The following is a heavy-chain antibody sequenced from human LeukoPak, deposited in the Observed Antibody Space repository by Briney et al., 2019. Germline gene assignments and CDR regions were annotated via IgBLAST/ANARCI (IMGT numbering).Heavy chain of an antibody. V-gene: IGHV3-21*01. CDR1: GFSFRSYG. D-gene: IGHD3-3*01. CDR3: ARGPREYDFWSGYYSISFDY. J-gene: IGHJ4*02. Sequence: GGSLRLSCATSGFSFRSYGMSWVRQAPGKGLEWVSSISSSSSYIYYADSVKGRFTISRDNAKNSLYLQMNSLRAEDTAVYYCARGPREYDFWSGYYSISFDYWGQGTLVTVSS. CDR2: ISSSSSYI.